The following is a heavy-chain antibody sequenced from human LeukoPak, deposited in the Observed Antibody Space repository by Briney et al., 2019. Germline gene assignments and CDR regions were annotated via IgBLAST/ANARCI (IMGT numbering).Heavy chain of an antibody. CDR1: GGSFSGYY. D-gene: IGHD3-3*01. J-gene: IGHJ5*02. Sequence: SETLSLTCAVSGGSFSGYYWSWIRQPPGKGLEWIGEINHSGSTNYNPSPKSRVTISVDTSKHQLSLKLSSVTAAETAVYYCARGRFLEWLREPRNWFDPGGQRTLVTVSS. CDR2: INHSGST. V-gene: IGHV4-34*01. CDR3: ARGRFLEWLREPRNWFDP.